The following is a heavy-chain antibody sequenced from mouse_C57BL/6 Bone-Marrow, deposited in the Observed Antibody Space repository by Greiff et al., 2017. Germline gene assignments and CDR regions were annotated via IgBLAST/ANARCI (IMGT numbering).Heavy chain of an antibody. Sequence: VKLVESGAELARPGASVKMSCKASGYTFTSYTMHWVKQRPGQGLEWIGYINPSSGYTKYNQKFKDKATLTADKSSSTAYMQLSSLTSEDSAVYYCAREDYDYGYYAMDYWGQGTSVTVSS. J-gene: IGHJ4*01. V-gene: IGHV1-4*01. D-gene: IGHD2-4*01. CDR3: AREDYDYGYYAMDY. CDR1: GYTFTSYT. CDR2: INPSSGYT.